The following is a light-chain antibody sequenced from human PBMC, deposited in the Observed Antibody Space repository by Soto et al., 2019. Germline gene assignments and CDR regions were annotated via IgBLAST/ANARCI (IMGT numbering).Light chain of an antibody. Sequence: DIQMTQSPSSLSASVGDRVTITCRASQGINNYLIWYQQKPGKAPELLIYDAFSLQTGVSSRFSGGASGTDFTLTSSSLQPEDVATYYCQQYDILPPTFGQGTRVEI. CDR1: QGINNY. CDR3: QQYDILPPT. J-gene: IGKJ2*01. V-gene: IGKV1-33*01. CDR2: DAF.